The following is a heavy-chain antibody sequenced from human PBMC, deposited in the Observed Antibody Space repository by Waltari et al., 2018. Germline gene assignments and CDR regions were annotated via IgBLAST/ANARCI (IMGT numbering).Heavy chain of an antibody. V-gene: IGHV3-49*04. CDR2: IRSKAYGETT. CDR3: ARDLMYGEHPLFDR. Sequence: DVQLAESGGGLVQQGRSLRVSCTTSGFTFVDYSMHGVRQAPGQGLEWVGFIRSKAYGETTDYAASVRGRFTISRDDSKSIAYLQMNSLKTEDTAIYFCARDLMYGEHPLFDRWGQGTLVTVSS. D-gene: IGHD4-17*01. J-gene: IGHJ5*02. CDR1: GFTFVDYS.